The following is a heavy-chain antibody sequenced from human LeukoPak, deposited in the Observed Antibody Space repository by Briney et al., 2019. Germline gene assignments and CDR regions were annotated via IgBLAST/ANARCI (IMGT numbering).Heavy chain of an antibody. Sequence: SETLSLTCTVSGGSISSYYWSWIRQPPGKGREWIGEINHSGSTNYNPSLKSRVTISVDTSKNQFSLKLSSVTAADTAVYYCARGVVRGVIYYGMDVWGQGTTVTVSS. J-gene: IGHJ6*02. V-gene: IGHV4-34*01. CDR3: ARGVVRGVIYYGMDV. CDR1: GGSISSYY. D-gene: IGHD3-10*01. CDR2: INHSGST.